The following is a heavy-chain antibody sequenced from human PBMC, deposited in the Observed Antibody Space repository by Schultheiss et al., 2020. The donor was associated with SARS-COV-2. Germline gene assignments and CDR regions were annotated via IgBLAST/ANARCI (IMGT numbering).Heavy chain of an antibody. CDR2: ISYDGSNK. CDR1: GFTFSSYA. CDR3: AKEMGAGLRVGDAFDI. J-gene: IGHJ3*02. V-gene: IGHV3-30*18. D-gene: IGHD3-16*01. Sequence: GGSLRLSCAASGFTFSSYAMSWIRQAPGKGLEWVAVISYDGSNKYYADSVKGRFTISRDNSKNTLYLQMNSLRAEDTAVYYCAKEMGAGLRVGDAFDIWGQGTMVTVSS.